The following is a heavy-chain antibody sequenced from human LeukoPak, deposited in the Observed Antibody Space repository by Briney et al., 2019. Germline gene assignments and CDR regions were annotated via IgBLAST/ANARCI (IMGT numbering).Heavy chain of an antibody. CDR3: ARVRSSWYQGYDY. CDR1: GYTFTSYY. J-gene: IGHJ4*02. Sequence: ASVKVSCKASGYTFTSYYMHWVRQAPGQGLEWMGIINPSGGSTSYAQKFQGRVTMTRDTSISTAYMELSRLRSDDTAVYYCARVRSSWYQGYDYWGQGTLVTVSS. D-gene: IGHD6-13*01. V-gene: IGHV1-46*01. CDR2: INPSGGST.